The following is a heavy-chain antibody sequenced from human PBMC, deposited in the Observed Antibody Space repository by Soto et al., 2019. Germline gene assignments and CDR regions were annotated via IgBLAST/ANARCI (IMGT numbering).Heavy chain of an antibody. CDR3: ARGDDVGDY. V-gene: IGHV3-33*01. J-gene: IGHJ4*02. Sequence: QVQLVESGGGVVQPGRSLRLSCAASGFTFSSYGMHWVRQAPGKGLEWVAVIWYDGSNKYYADSVKGRFTISRDNSKNELYLQMNSRRAEDTAVYYCARGDDVGDYWGQGTLVTVSS. CDR2: IWYDGSNK. D-gene: IGHD3-10*01. CDR1: GFTFSSYG.